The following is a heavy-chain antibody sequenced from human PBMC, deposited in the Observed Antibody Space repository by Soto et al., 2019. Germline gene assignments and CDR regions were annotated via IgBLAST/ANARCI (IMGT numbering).Heavy chain of an antibody. CDR1: GFTFSNAW. Sequence: EVQLVESGGGLVKPGGSLRLSCAASGFTFSNAWMSWVRQAPGKGLEWVGRIKSKTDGGTTDYAAPVKGRFTISRDDSKNTLYLQMNSLKTEDTAVYYCTTGGGGYDVWGAAGDWFDPWGQGTLVTVSS. CDR3: TTGGGGYDVWGAAGDWFDP. CDR2: IKSKTDGGTT. V-gene: IGHV3-15*01. J-gene: IGHJ5*02. D-gene: IGHD3-3*01.